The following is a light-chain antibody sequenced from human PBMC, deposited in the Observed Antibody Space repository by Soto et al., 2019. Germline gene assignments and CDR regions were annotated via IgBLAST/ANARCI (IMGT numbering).Light chain of an antibody. V-gene: IGKV3-20*01. CDR1: QSVSSSY. J-gene: IGKJ1*01. CDR3: QQYSRSPPLT. CDR2: GAS. Sequence: EIVLTQSPGTLSLSPGERATLSCRASQSVSSSYLAWYQQKPGQAPRLLIYGASSRATGIPDRFSGSGSGTDFTLTISRLAPADFAVYYCQQYSRSPPLTFGQGTKV.